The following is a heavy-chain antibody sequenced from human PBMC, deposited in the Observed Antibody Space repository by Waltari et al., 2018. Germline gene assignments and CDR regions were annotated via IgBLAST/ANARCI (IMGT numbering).Heavy chain of an antibody. V-gene: IGHV4-34*01. Sequence: QVQLQQWGAGLLKPSETLSLTCAVYGGSFSGYYWSWIRQPPGKGLEWIGEINHSGSTNYNPSLKSRVTIAVDTSKNQFSLKLSSVTAADTALYYCARGSTQWLVLRAFDIWGQGTMVTVSS. J-gene: IGHJ3*02. CDR1: GGSFSGYY. D-gene: IGHD6-19*01. CDR3: ARGSTQWLVLRAFDI. CDR2: INHSGST.